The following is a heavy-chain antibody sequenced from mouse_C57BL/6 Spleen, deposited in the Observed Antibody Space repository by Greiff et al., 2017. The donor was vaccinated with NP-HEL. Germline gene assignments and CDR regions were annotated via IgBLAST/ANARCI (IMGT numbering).Heavy chain of an antibody. Sequence: QVQLKQPGAELVRPGSSVKLSCKASGYTFTSYWMHWVKQRPIQGLEWIGNIDPSDSETHYNQKFKDKATLTVDKSSSTAYMQLSSLTSEDSAVYYCARCAPLGLYYAMDYWGQGTSVTVSS. CDR1: GYTFTSYW. J-gene: IGHJ4*01. CDR2: IDPSDSET. V-gene: IGHV1-52*01. CDR3: ARCAPLGLYYAMDY. D-gene: IGHD6-1*01.